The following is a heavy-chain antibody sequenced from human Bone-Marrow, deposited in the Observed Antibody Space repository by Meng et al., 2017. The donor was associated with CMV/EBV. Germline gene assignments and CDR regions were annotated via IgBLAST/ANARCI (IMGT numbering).Heavy chain of an antibody. V-gene: IGHV3-7*01. D-gene: IGHD3-3*01. CDR3: VRDYYDFWSDFLNY. J-gene: IGHJ4*02. Sequence: ASGLTFSSDGRSWVRQAPGKGLEWVANIKQDGTESLYVDSVKGRFTISRENAKNSLSLQMNSLRAEDTAVYYCVRDYYDFWSDFLNYWGQGTLVTVSS. CDR2: IKQDGTES. CDR1: GLTFSSDG.